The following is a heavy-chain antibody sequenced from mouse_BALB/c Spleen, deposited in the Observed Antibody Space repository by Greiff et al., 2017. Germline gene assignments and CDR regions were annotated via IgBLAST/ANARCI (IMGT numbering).Heavy chain of an antibody. J-gene: IGHJ4*01. Sequence: EVKLVESGGGLVKPGGSLKLSCAASGFAFSSYDMSWVRQTPEKRLEWVAYISSGGGSTYYPDTVKGRFTISRDNAKNTLYLQMSSLKSEDTAMYYCARQYRYDGYYAMDYWGQGTSVTVSS. CDR3: ARQYRYDGYYAMDY. CDR2: ISSGGGST. CDR1: GFAFSSYD. D-gene: IGHD2-14*01. V-gene: IGHV5-12-1*01.